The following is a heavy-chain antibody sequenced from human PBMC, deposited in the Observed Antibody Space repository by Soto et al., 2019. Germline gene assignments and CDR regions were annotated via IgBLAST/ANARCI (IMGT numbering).Heavy chain of an antibody. V-gene: IGHV4-39*01. CDR3: QIEVRGVSILGIDY. CDR2: IYYSGST. D-gene: IGHD3-10*01. J-gene: IGHJ4*02. Sequence: KPSETLSLTCTVSGGSISSSSYYWGWIRQPPGKGLEWIGSIYYSGSTYYNPSLKSRVTISVDTSKNQFSLKLSSVTAADTAVYYCQIEVRGVSILGIDYWGQGTLVTVS. CDR1: GGSISSSSYY.